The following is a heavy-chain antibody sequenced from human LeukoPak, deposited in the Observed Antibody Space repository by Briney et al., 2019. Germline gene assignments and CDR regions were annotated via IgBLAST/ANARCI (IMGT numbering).Heavy chain of an antibody. CDR3: ARGGVRGYSYGLYYYYYGMDV. CDR1: GQSFSGYY. Sequence: SDTQSLICAVYGQSFSGYYWRWPRHPPGKGLEWIGEINQSGSNNYNPSLKSRVSISVDTSKNQFSLKLSSVTAADTAVYYCARGGVRGYSYGLYYYYYGMDVWGKGTTVTVSS. V-gene: IGHV4-34*01. CDR2: INQSGSN. D-gene: IGHD5-18*01. J-gene: IGHJ6*04.